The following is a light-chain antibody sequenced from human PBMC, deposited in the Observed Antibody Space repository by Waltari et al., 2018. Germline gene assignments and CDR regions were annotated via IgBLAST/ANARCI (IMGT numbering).Light chain of an antibody. CDR2: DAS. CDR3: QQRNTWPTVT. V-gene: IGKV3-11*01. Sequence: EVVLTQSPATLSLSPGERATLSCRASQSVSIYLVWYQQKPGQAPRLLISDASNRATGIPARFSGGGSGTDFTLTISSLAPEDSAVYYCQQRNTWPTVTFGGGTKVEIK. CDR1: QSVSIY. J-gene: IGKJ4*01.